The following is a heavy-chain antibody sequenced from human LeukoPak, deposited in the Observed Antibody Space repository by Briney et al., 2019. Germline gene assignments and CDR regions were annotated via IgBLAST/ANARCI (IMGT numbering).Heavy chain of an antibody. J-gene: IGHJ3*02. CDR1: GFTFSSYE. CDR2: ISSSSSTI. CDR3: ARVGATGGGAFDI. V-gene: IGHV3-48*03. D-gene: IGHD1-26*01. Sequence: GGSLRLSCAASGFTFSSYEMNWVRQAPGKGLEWVSYISSSSSTIYYADSVKGRFTISRDNAKNSLYLQMNSLRAEDTAVYYCARVGATGGGAFDIWGQGTMVTVSS.